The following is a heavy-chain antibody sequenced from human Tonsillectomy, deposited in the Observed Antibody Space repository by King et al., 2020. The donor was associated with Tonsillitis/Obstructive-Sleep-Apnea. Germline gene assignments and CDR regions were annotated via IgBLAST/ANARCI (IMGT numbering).Heavy chain of an antibody. J-gene: IGHJ4*02. Sequence: VQLVESGGDLVQPGGSLRLSCAASGFTFSDYAMTWVRQAPGKGLEWVSLISYSGAYTYYADSVRGRFTISRDNSRDTMYLQMNSLRAEDTAFYYCARVVYYSNAHKFAYWGRGTLVTVSS. D-gene: IGHD2-8*01. CDR1: GFTFSDYA. CDR2: ISYSGAYT. V-gene: IGHV3-23*04. CDR3: ARVVYYSNAHKFAY.